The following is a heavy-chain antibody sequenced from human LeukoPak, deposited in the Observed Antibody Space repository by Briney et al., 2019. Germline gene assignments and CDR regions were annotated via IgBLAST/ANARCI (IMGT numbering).Heavy chain of an antibody. CDR2: IYPGDSDT. CDR1: GYSSTSYW. D-gene: IGHD3-3*01. J-gene: IGHJ3*02. Sequence: GESLKISCKGSGYSSTSYWIGWVRQMPGKGLEWMGIIYPGDSDTRYSPSFQGQVTISADKSISTAYLQWSSLKASDTAMYYRARPADFWSGYYTDDAFDIWGQGTMVTVSS. CDR3: ARPADFWSGYYTDDAFDI. V-gene: IGHV5-51*01.